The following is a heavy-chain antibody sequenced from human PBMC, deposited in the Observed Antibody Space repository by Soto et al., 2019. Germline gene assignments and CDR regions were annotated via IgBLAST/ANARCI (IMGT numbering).Heavy chain of an antibody. D-gene: IGHD2-2*01. V-gene: IGHV5-51*01. CDR3: ARFNLGYCSSTSCYGRYYNGMDV. CDR1: GYSFTSYW. Sequence: GESLKISCKASGYSFTSYWIGWVRQMPGKGLEWMGIIYPSDSDTRYSPSFQGQVTISADKSISTAYLQWSSLKASDTAMYYCARFNLGYCSSTSCYGRYYNGMDVWGQGTTVTVS. CDR2: IYPSDSDT. J-gene: IGHJ6*02.